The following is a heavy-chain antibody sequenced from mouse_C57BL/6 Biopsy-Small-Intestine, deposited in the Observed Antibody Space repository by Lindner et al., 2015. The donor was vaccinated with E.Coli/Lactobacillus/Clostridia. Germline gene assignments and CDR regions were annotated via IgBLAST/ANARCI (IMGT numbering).Heavy chain of an antibody. J-gene: IGHJ4*01. D-gene: IGHD1-1*01. CDR1: GYIFTSNY. CDR3: ARDTSSGYDRGLDY. V-gene: IGHV1-59*01. CDR2: INPNDSST. Sequence: SVKVSCKASGYIFTSNYMHWVRQAPGQGLEWMGVINPNDSSTNYAPKFQGRVTMTRDTSTSTVYMEMSSLRSEDTAMYYCARDTSSGYDRGLDYWGQGTLVTVSS.